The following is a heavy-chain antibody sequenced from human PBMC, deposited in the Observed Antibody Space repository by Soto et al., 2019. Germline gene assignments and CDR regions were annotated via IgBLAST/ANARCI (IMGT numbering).Heavy chain of an antibody. Sequence: GGSLRLSCAASGFTFSSYAMHWVRQAPGKGLEWVAVISYDGSDKYYADSVKGRFTISRDNSKNTLYLQMNSLRAEDTAVYYCARVGGGKRITDYYGMDVWGQGTTVTVSS. J-gene: IGHJ6*02. CDR3: ARVGGGKRITDYYGMDV. CDR1: GFTFSSYA. V-gene: IGHV3-30-3*01. CDR2: ISYDGSDK. D-gene: IGHD3-10*01.